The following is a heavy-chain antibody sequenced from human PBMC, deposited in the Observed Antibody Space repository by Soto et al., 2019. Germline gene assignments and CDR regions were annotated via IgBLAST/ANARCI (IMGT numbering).Heavy chain of an antibody. J-gene: IGHJ4*02. Sequence: PGGSLRLSCAASGFTFSSYAMSWVRQAPGKGLEWVSAISGSGGSTYYADSVKGRFTISRDNSKNTLYLQMNSLRAEDTAVYYCARVRGVIITPFYFDYWGQGTLVTVSS. V-gene: IGHV3-23*01. D-gene: IGHD3-10*01. CDR1: GFTFSSYA. CDR2: ISGSGGST. CDR3: ARVRGVIITPFYFDY.